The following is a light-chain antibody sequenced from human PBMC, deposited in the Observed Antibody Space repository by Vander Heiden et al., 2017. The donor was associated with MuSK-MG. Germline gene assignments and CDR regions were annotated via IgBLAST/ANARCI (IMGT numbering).Light chain of an antibody. J-gene: IGLJ2*01. V-gene: IGLV3-21*01. CDR1: HIGSNS. CDR3: QGWETTIDSGVI. CDR2: HDT. Sequence: SSVLTLPPSVSVAPGKTAMITCGGNHIGSNSVHWYQQKPGRAPVLVVYHDTRRPSGIPERFSGSNSGNTATLTISGVEAGDEADYSCQGWETTIDSGVIFGGGTKLTVL.